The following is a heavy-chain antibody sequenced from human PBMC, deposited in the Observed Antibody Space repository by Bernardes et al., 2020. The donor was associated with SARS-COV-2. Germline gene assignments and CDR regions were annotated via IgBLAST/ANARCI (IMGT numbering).Heavy chain of an antibody. CDR1: GFTFSDHY. D-gene: IGHD2-2*01. V-gene: IGHV3-72*01. J-gene: IGHJ5*02. Sequence: GGSLRLSCAASGFTFSDHYMDWVRQAPGKGLEWVGRTRNKANSYTTDYAASVKGRFTISRDDSKNSVYLQMNSLKTEDTAVYYCAREGPAHWFDPWGQGTLVSVSS. CDR3: AREGPAHWFDP. CDR2: TRNKANSYTT.